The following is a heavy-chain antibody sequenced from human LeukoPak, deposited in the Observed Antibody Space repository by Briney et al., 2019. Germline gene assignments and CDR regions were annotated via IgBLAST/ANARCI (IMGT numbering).Heavy chain of an antibody. D-gene: IGHD3-9*01. CDR3: ARDRDYDILTGFGMDV. J-gene: IGHJ6*02. CDR2: IYYSGST. V-gene: IGHV4-59*12. Sequence: SETLSLTCTVSGGSISSYYWSWIRQPPGKGLEWIGYIYYSGSTNYNPSLKSRVTISVDTSKNQFSLKLSSVTAADTAVYYCARDRDYDILTGFGMDVWGQGTTVTVFS. CDR1: GGSISSYY.